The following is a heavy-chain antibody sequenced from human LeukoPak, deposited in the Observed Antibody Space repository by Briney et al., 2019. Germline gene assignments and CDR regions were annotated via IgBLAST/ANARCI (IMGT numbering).Heavy chain of an antibody. CDR3: ARDRGGSYRDRGFDY. CDR1: GASISDYY. Sequence: SETLSLTCTVSGASISDYYWSWIRQPPGKGLEWIGRIYTSGSTNYNPSLKSRVTMSVDTSKNQFSLKLSSVTAADTAVYYCARDRGGSYRDRGFDYWGQGTLVTVSS. D-gene: IGHD1-26*01. CDR2: IYTSGST. V-gene: IGHV4-4*07. J-gene: IGHJ4*02.